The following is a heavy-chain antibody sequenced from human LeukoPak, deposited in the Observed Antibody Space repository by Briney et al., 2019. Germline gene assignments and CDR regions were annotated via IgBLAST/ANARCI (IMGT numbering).Heavy chain of an antibody. J-gene: IGHJ4*02. CDR3: ASSPSSSSEIDY. CDR1: GYTFTSYD. CDR2: MNPNSGNT. V-gene: IGHV1-8*01. Sequence: GASVKVSCKASGYTFTSYDINWVRQAPGQGLEWMGWMNPNSGNTGYAQKFQGRVTMTRNTSISTAYMELSSLRSEDTAVYYCASSPSSSSEIDYWGQGTLVTVSS. D-gene: IGHD6-6*01.